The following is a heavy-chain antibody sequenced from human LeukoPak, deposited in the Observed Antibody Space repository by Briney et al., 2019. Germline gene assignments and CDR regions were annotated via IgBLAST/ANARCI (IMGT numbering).Heavy chain of an antibody. CDR1: GLTFSSYA. J-gene: IGHJ4*02. Sequence: GGSLRLSCAASGLTFSSYAMSWVRQAPGKGLEWVSAISGSGGSTYYADSVKGRFTISRDNSKNTLYLQMNSLRAEDTAVYYCAKALRITMIVAGFDYWGQGTLVTVSS. V-gene: IGHV3-23*01. D-gene: IGHD3-22*01. CDR3: AKALRITMIVAGFDY. CDR2: ISGSGGST.